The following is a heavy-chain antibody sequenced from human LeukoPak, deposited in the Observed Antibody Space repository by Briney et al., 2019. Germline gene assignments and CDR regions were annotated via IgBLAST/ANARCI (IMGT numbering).Heavy chain of an antibody. CDR3: ARRICSNGVCYDDY. D-gene: IGHD2-8*01. CDR2: IYPGDSNI. V-gene: IGHV5-51*01. Sequence: GESLKISCKGSGYIFTSYWIAWVRQMPGKGLEWMGIIYPGDSNIRYSPSFQGQVTISADKSISTAYLQWSRLKASDTAMYYCARRICSNGVCYDDYWGQGTLVAVSS. CDR1: GYIFTSYW. J-gene: IGHJ4*02.